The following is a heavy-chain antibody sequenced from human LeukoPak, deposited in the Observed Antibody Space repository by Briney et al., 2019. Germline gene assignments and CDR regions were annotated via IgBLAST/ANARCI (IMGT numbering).Heavy chain of an antibody. Sequence: GASVKVSCKASGGTFSSYAISWVRQAPGQGLEWMGRIIPILGIANYAQKFQGRLTITADKSTSTAYMELSSLRSEDTAVYYCASDVFGYCSDTTCESNTLDIWGQGTMVTVSA. V-gene: IGHV1-69*04. CDR1: GGTFSSYA. J-gene: IGHJ3*02. CDR2: IIPILGIA. D-gene: IGHD2-15*01. CDR3: ASDVFGYCSDTTCESNTLDI.